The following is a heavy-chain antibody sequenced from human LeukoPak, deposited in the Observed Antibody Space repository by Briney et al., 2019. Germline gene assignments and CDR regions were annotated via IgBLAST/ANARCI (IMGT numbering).Heavy chain of an antibody. V-gene: IGHV4-59*01. CDR3: ARAHLGPPWFDY. CDR1: GGSISSYY. Sequence: PSETLSLTCTVSGGSISSYYWSWIRQPPGKGLEWIGYIYYSGSTNYNPSLKSRVTISVDTSKNQFSLKLSSVTAADTAVYYCARAHLGPPWFDYWGQGTLVTVSS. J-gene: IGHJ4*02. CDR2: IYYSGST.